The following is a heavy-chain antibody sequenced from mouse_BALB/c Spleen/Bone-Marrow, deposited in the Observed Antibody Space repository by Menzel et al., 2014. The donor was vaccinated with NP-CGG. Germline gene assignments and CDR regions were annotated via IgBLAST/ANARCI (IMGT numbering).Heavy chain of an antibody. J-gene: IGHJ1*01. V-gene: IGHV2-6-7*01. CDR2: IWGDGNT. D-gene: IGHD2-4*01. CDR1: GFSLTGYG. Sequence: VKLVESGPGLVAPSQSLSITCTVSGFSLTGYGVNWVRQPPGKGLEWLGMIWGDGNTDYNSDLKSRLSISKDNSKSQVFLKMNSLQTDNTARYYCARVYYDYDWWYFDVWGAGTTATVSS. CDR3: ARVYYDYDWWYFDV.